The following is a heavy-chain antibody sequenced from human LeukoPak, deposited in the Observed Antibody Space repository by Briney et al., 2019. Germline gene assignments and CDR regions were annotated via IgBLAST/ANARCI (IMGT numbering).Heavy chain of an antibody. CDR1: GGTFSSYA. CDR3: ARVGISGSYYGY. D-gene: IGHD1-26*01. CDR2: IIPIFGTA. V-gene: IGHV1-69*05. Sequence: ASVKVSCKASGGTFSSYAISWVRQAPGQGLEWMGGIIPIFGTANYAQKFQGRVTITTDESTSTAYMELSSLRSEDTAVHYCARVGISGSYYGYWGQGTLVTVSS. J-gene: IGHJ4*02.